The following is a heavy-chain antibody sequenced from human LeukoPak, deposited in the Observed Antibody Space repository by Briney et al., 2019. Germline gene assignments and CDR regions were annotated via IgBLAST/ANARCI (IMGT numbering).Heavy chain of an antibody. D-gene: IGHD1-26*01. Sequence: SETLSLACTVSGGSISSSSYYWGWLRQPPGKGLEWIGSIYYSGSTYYNPSLRSRVTISVDTSKNQFSLKLTSVTAADTAVYYCAREGGSNEYFDYWGQGTLVTVSS. J-gene: IGHJ4*02. CDR2: IYYSGST. CDR1: GGSISSSSYY. V-gene: IGHV4-39*07. CDR3: AREGGSNEYFDY.